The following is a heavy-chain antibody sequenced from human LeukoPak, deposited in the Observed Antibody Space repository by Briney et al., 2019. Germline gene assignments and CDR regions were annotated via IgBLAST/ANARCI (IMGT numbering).Heavy chain of an antibody. CDR1: GYTFTSYY. V-gene: IGHV1-46*01. CDR2: INPSGGST. Sequence: ASVKVSCKASGYTFTSYYMHWVRQAPGQGLEWMGIINPSGGSTSYAQKFQGRVTITADKSTSTAYMELSSLRSEDTAVYYCARDHGSGSSYYYGMDVWGKGTTVTVSS. D-gene: IGHD3-10*01. CDR3: ARDHGSGSSYYYGMDV. J-gene: IGHJ6*04.